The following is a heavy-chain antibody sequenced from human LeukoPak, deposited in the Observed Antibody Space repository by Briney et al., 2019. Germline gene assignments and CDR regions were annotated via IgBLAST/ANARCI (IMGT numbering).Heavy chain of an antibody. CDR1: GYTFTGYY. D-gene: IGHD3-3*01. CDR2: INPNSGGT. CDR3: ARGIYDFWSGYLDY. Sequence: GASVKVSCKASGYTFTGYYMHWVRQPPGQGLEWMGWINPNSGGTNYAQKFQGRVTMTRDTSISTAYMELSRLRSDDTAVYYCARGIYDFWSGYLDYWGQGTLVTVSS. J-gene: IGHJ4*02. V-gene: IGHV1-2*02.